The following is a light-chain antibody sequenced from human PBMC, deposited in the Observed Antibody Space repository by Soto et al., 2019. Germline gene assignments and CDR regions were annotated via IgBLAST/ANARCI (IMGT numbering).Light chain of an antibody. CDR3: MQSIQLPIT. CDR1: HIVLYSSNNKNY. Sequence: DIVMTQSPDSLAVSLVESSTINCKSSHIVLYSSNNKNYLAWYLQKPGQPPQLLIYEVSNRFSGVPDRFSGSGSGTDFTLKISRVEAEDVGVYYCMQSIQLPITFGQGTRLEI. V-gene: IGKV2D-29*01. J-gene: IGKJ5*01. CDR2: EVS.